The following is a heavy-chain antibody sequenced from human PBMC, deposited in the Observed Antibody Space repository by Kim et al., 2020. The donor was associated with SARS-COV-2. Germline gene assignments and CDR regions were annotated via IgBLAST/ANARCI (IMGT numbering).Heavy chain of an antibody. Sequence: ASVKVSCKVSGYTLTELSMHWVRQAPGKGLEWMGGFAPEDGATIYAQKFQGRVTMTEDTSTDTAYMELSSLRSEDTAVYYCATDRPTVTDHYFFDYWGQGTLVTVSS. CDR1: GYTLTELS. CDR3: ATDRPTVTDHYFFDY. D-gene: IGHD4-17*01. V-gene: IGHV1-24*01. J-gene: IGHJ4*02. CDR2: FAPEDGAT.